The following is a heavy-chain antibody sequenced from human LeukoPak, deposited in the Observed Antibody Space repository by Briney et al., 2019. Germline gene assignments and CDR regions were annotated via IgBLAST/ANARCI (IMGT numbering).Heavy chain of an antibody. CDR1: GGSISSYY. CDR3: ARDTYYYDSSGYYWGDYYYYGMDV. D-gene: IGHD3-22*01. Sequence: KSSETLSLTCTVSGGSISSYYWSWIRQPAGKGLEWIGRIYTSGSTNYNPFLKSRVTMSVDTSKNQFSLKLSSVTAADTAVYYCARDTYYYDSSGYYWGDYYYYGMDVWGQGTTVTVSS. V-gene: IGHV4-4*07. CDR2: IYTSGST. J-gene: IGHJ6*02.